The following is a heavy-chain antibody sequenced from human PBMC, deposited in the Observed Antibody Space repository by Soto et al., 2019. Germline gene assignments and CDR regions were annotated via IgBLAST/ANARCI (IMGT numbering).Heavy chain of an antibody. CDR2: ISSSSSYI. CDR1: GFTFSSYS. Sequence: GGSLRLSCAASGFTFSSYSMNWVRQAPGKGLEWVSSISSSSSYIYYADSEKDRFTISRDNAKNSLYLQMNSLRAEDTAVYCYERDSSSSGYQYAFDIWGQGTMVTVSS. D-gene: IGHD6-13*01. V-gene: IGHV3-21*01. J-gene: IGHJ3*02. CDR3: ERDSSSSGYQYAFDI.